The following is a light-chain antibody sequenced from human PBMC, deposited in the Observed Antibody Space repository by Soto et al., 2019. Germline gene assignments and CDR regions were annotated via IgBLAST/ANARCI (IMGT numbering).Light chain of an antibody. V-gene: IGLV2-8*01. J-gene: IGLJ3*02. CDR1: SSDVGGYNS. Sequence: QSALTQPPSASGSPGQSVTISCTGTSSDVGGYNSVSWYQQHPGKAPKLLIYEVSRRPSGVPDRFSGSKSGNTASLIVSGLQAEDEADYYCSSYAGSDRRVFGGGTQLTVL. CDR3: SSYAGSDRRV. CDR2: EVS.